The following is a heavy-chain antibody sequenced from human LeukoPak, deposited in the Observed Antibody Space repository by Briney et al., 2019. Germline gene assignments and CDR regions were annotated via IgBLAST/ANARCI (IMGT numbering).Heavy chain of an antibody. CDR1: GYTFTSYG. D-gene: IGHD4-17*01. V-gene: IGHV1-18*01. Sequence: GAPVKVSCKASGYTFTSYGISWVRQAPGQGLEWMGWISAYNGNTNYAQKLQGRVTMTTDTSTSTAYMELRSLRSDDTAVYYCARGDYGDSIGYFDLWGRGTLVTVSS. J-gene: IGHJ2*01. CDR2: ISAYNGNT. CDR3: ARGDYGDSIGYFDL.